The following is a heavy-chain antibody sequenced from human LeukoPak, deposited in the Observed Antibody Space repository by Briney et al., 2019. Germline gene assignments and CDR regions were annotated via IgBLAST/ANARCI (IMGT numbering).Heavy chain of an antibody. D-gene: IGHD4-23*01. CDR1: GYTFTAYW. CDR3: ARRLDYGGNSHGY. J-gene: IGHJ4*02. Sequence: GESLRISCQGSGYTFTAYWIGWVRQMPGKGLEWVGIIHPGDSDTRYSPSFQGQVTISADKSITTAYLQWSSLKASDTAIYYCARRLDYGGNSHGYWGQGTLVTVSS. V-gene: IGHV5-51*01. CDR2: IHPGDSDT.